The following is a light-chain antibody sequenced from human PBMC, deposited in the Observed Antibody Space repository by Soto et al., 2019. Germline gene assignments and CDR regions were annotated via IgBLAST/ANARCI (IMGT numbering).Light chain of an antibody. V-gene: IGLV2-14*03. CDR2: DVS. CDR3: CSYTTSTTYV. CDR1: SSDVGAYNH. Sequence: QSALTQPASVSGSPGQSITISCTGTSSDVGAYNHVSWYQPHPGKAPKLMIYDVSSRPSGVSKRFSGSKSGNTASLTISGLQAEDETDYYCCSYTTSTTYVFGTGTKLTVL. J-gene: IGLJ1*01.